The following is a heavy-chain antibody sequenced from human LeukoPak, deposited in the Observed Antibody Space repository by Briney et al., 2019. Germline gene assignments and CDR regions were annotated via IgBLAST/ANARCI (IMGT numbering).Heavy chain of an antibody. CDR2: IYYSGST. CDR1: SGSISSYY. CDR3: ARVRPQGGHYFDY. Sequence: SETLSLTCTASSGSISSYYWSWIRQPPGKGLEWIGYIYYSGSTNYNPSLKSRVTISVDTSKNQFSLKLSSVTAADTAVYYCARVRPQGGHYFDYWGQGTLVTVSS. D-gene: IGHD3-16*01. J-gene: IGHJ4*02. V-gene: IGHV4-59*01.